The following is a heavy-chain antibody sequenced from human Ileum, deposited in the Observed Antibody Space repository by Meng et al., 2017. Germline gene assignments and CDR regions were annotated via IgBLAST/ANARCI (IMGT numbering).Heavy chain of an antibody. CDR1: GYTFRNYP. Sequence: QVQLVQSRTEVQDVGASGKASCTASGYTFRNYPLHWVRQAPGQRPEWMGWINAGNGNIKISQKFQGRITITSDTSATAYMELSSLRSEDTAVYFCARENDNWNYFDYWGQGSLVTVSS. CDR2: INAGNGNI. CDR3: ARENDNWNYFDY. V-gene: IGHV1-3*01. J-gene: IGHJ4*02. D-gene: IGHD1-1*01.